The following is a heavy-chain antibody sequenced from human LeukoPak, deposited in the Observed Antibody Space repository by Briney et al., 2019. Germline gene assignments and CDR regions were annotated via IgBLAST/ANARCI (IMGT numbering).Heavy chain of an antibody. CDR3: AREDGDGYNSGYYYGMDV. V-gene: IGHV4-59*11. CDR2: IYYSGST. CDR1: GGSISSHY. D-gene: IGHD5-24*01. J-gene: IGHJ6*02. Sequence: PSETLSLTCTVSGGSISSHYWSWIRQPPGKGLEWIGYIYYSGSTNYNPSLKSRVTISVDTSKNQFSLKLSSVTAADTAVYYCAREDGDGYNSGYYYGMDVWGQGTTVTVSS.